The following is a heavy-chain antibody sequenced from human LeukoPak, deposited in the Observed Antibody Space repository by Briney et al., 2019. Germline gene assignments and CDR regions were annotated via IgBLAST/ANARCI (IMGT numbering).Heavy chain of an antibody. CDR2: FDPEDGET. J-gene: IGHJ4*02. CDR3: ARQSDFWGN. D-gene: IGHD3-3*01. Sequence: ASVKVSCKVSGYTLTELSMHWVRQAPGKGLEWMGGFDPEDGETIYAQKFQGRVTMTEDTSTDTAYMELSSLKASDTAMYYCARQSDFWGNWGQGTLVTVSS. CDR1: GYTLTELS. V-gene: IGHV1-24*01.